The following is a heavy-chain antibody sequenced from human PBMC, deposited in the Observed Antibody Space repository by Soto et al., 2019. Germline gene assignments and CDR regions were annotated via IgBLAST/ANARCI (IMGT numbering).Heavy chain of an antibody. CDR1: GFTFSNFA. V-gene: IGHV3-23*01. D-gene: IGHD3-22*01. CDR3: AKDWGYDSSGYYLFHFDY. Sequence: GGSLRLSCATSGFTFSNFAMSWVRQAPGKGLEWVSGIRSGATSTYYADSVKGRFTISRDNSKNTLYLQMNSLRAEDTAVYYCAKDWGYDSSGYYLFHFDYWGQGTLVTVSS. CDR2: IRSGATST. J-gene: IGHJ4*02.